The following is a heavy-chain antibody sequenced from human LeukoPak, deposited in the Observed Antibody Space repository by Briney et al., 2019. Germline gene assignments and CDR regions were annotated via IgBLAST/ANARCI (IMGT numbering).Heavy chain of an antibody. D-gene: IGHD6-19*01. CDR2: IKKNGSDK. CDR1: GFTFSSYW. Sequence: GGSLRLSCAASGFTFSSYWMNWVRQAPGKGLEWVANIKKNGSDKYYVDSVKGRFTISRDNAKNSLYLQMNSLRAEATAVYYCAREKGWFDYFDYWGQGTLVTVSS. CDR3: AREKGWFDYFDY. J-gene: IGHJ4*02. V-gene: IGHV3-7*01.